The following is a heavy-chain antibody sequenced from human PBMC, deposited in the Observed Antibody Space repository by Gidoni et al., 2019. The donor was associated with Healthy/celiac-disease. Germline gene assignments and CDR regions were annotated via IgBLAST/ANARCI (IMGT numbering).Heavy chain of an antibody. J-gene: IGHJ3*02. Sequence: QLQLQESGPGRVKPSETLSLTCTVSGRSHSSSSDSEGWIRQPPGKGLEWIGSIYYSGSTYYNPSIKSRVTISVDTSKNQFSLKLSSVTAADTAVYYCARPLRHYDSSGYYQRGSAFAIWGQGTMVTVSS. V-gene: IGHV4-39*01. CDR1: GRSHSSSSDS. D-gene: IGHD3-22*01. CDR3: ARPLRHYDSSGYYQRGSAFAI. CDR2: IYYSGST.